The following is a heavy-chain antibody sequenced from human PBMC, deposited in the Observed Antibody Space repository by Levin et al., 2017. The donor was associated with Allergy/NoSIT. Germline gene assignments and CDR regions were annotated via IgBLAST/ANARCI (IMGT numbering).Heavy chain of an antibody. J-gene: IGHJ6*02. CDR1: GYSISSGYY. CDR3: ARLGCYGSCPNYYYYYYGMDV. Sequence: PSETLSLTCAVSGYSISSGYYWAWIRQPPGKGLEWIGSIHQSGSTFHNPSLKSRVTISVDTSKNQFSLKLSSVTAADTAMYYCARLGCYGSCPNYYYYYYGMDVWGQGTTVTVSS. D-gene: IGHD3-16*01. V-gene: IGHV4-38-2*01. CDR2: IHQSGST.